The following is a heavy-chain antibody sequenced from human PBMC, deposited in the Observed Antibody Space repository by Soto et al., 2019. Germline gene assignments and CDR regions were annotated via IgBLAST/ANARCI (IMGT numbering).Heavy chain of an antibody. J-gene: IGHJ6*03. V-gene: IGHV3-20*01. D-gene: IGHD2-15*01. Sequence: GGSLKLSCAASGFTFDDYGMSWVRQAPGKGLEWVSGINWNGGSTGYADSVKGRFTISRDNAKNSLYLQMNSLRAEDTALYHCARDRVDCSGGSCYLNYMDVWGKGTTVTVSS. CDR2: INWNGGST. CDR3: ARDRVDCSGGSCYLNYMDV. CDR1: GFTFDDYG.